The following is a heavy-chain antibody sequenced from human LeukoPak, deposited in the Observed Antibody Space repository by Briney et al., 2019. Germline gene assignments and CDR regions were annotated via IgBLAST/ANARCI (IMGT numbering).Heavy chain of an antibody. CDR2: IYYSGST. V-gene: IGHV4-59*11. CDR1: GGSISSHY. D-gene: IGHD2-21*02. CDR3: ARAGLVTYWFDS. Sequence: SETLSLTCTVSGGSISSHYWSWIRQPPGKGLEWIGYIYYSGSTNYNPSLKSRVTISVDTSKNQFSLKLSSVTAADTAVYYCARAGLVTYWFDSWGQGTLVTVSS. J-gene: IGHJ5*01.